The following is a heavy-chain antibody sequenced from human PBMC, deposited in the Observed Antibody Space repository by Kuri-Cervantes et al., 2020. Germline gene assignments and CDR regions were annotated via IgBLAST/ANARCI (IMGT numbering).Heavy chain of an antibody. CDR3: ARHAETAGHSYASRYFDY. D-gene: IGHD5-18*01. CDR1: GGSISSSSYY. Sequence: GSLRLSCTVSGGSISSSSYYWGWIRQPPGKGLEWIGGIYYSGSTYYNPSLKSRVTISVDTSKNQFSLKLSSVTAADTAVYYCARHAETAGHSYASRYFDYWGQGTLVTVSS. V-gene: IGHV4-39*01. J-gene: IGHJ4*02. CDR2: IYYSGST.